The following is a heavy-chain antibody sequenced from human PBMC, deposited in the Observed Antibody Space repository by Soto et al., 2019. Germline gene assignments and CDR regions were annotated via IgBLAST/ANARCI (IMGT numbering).Heavy chain of an antibody. CDR1: GGSINNSTSF. CDR2: INYRWPA. V-gene: IGHV4-39*02. D-gene: IGHD2-8*01. J-gene: IGHJ4*02. Sequence: SETLSLTXSVSGGSINNSTSFWGWLRQSPGKGLEWIATINYRWPAEYNPSLKSRVTISVDRSRNVLSLQMNYVTAPDTAVYYCAKDVLMARGYYFDYWGQGTLVTVSS. CDR3: AKDVLMARGYYFDY.